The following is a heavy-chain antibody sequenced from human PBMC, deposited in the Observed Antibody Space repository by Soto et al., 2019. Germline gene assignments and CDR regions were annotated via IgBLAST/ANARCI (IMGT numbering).Heavy chain of an antibody. Sequence: GALRLSCVASGFTFSGYYMNWVRQAPGKGLEWLSYISSASHTIYYADSVKGRFTISRDNAKNSLYLQMNSLRDEDMAIYYCARDSHFGYGMDVWGQGTTVTVSS. V-gene: IGHV3-48*02. J-gene: IGHJ6*02. CDR1: GFTFSGYY. D-gene: IGHD3-10*01. CDR2: ISSASHTI. CDR3: ARDSHFGYGMDV.